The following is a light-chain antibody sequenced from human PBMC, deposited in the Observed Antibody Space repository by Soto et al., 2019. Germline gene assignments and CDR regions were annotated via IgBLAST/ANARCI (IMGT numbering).Light chain of an antibody. V-gene: IGLV2-14*03. CDR3: VSYTSSTTYV. J-gene: IGLJ1*01. CDR2: DVA. Sequence: SALTHPASVSDSPGQSITISCTGTSSDVGGSNFVSWYQQHPGKPPKLIIYDVANRPSGVSNRFSGSKSGSTASLIISRLQTEDEDDYYCVSYTSSTTYVFGTGTKVTVL. CDR1: SSDVGGSNF.